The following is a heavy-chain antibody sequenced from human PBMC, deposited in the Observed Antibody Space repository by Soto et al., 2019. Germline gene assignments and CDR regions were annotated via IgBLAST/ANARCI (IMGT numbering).Heavy chain of an antibody. CDR1: GYSIISGYY. CDR3: ARSGYYYDSSGYNY. D-gene: IGHD3-22*01. CDR2: IYHSGST. J-gene: IGHJ4*02. Sequence: SETLSLTCAVSGYSIISGYYLGLIRHPPGKVLEWIGSIYHSGSTYYNPSLKSRVTISVDTSKNQFSLKLSSVTAADTAVYYCARSGYYYDSSGYNYWGQGTLVTVSS. V-gene: IGHV4-38-2*01.